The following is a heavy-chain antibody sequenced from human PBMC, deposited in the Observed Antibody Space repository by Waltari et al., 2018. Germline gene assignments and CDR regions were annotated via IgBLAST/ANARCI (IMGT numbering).Heavy chain of an antibody. CDR2: IYQIGST. V-gene: IGHV4-38-2*01. D-gene: IGHD3-10*01. Sequence: QVQLQESGPGLVKPSETLSLTCAVPGYSISRGYYAGGIREPPGKGLEWIGSIYQIGSTYYNPSLKSRVTISVDTSKNQFSLKLSSVTAADTAVYYCARQGVGTRGGSGSRLWGQGTLVTVSS. J-gene: IGHJ4*02. CDR3: ARQGVGTRGGSGSRL. CDR1: GYSISRGYY.